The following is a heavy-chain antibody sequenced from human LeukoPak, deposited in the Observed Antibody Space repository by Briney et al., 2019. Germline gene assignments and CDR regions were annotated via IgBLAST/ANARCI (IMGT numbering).Heavy chain of an antibody. CDR2: IYYSGST. D-gene: IGHD3-22*01. CDR3: PTGGYESSGYIYEVYYYYYYMDV. CDR1: GGYISSYY. J-gene: IGHJ6*03. V-gene: IGHV4-59*01. Sequence: SETLSLTFTVSGGYISSYYGSWIRQPPGKGLEWIGYIYYSGSTNYNPSLKSRVTISVDTSKNQFSLKLSSVTAAATAVYYCPTGGYESSGYIYEVYYYYYYMDVWGKGTTVTVSS.